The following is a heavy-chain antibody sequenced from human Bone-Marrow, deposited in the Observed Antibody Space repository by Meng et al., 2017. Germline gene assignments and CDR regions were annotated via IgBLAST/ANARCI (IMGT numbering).Heavy chain of an antibody. CDR3: ARGGSGGSYKPGFDY. V-gene: IGHV3-48*03. D-gene: IGHD2-15*01. Sequence: GESLKISCAASGFTFSSYEMNWVRQTPGMGLEWVSHISSSGSVIYYADSVKGRFTISRDNAKNSLYLQMNSLRAEDTAVYYCARGGSGGSYKPGFDYWGQGTLVTVSS. CDR2: ISSSGSVI. J-gene: IGHJ4*02. CDR1: GFTFSSYE.